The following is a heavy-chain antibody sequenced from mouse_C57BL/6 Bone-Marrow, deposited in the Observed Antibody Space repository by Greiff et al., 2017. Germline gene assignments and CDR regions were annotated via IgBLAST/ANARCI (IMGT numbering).Heavy chain of an antibody. D-gene: IGHD1-1*01. Sequence: EVQLQQSGAELVRPGASVKLSCTASGFNIKDYYMHWVKQRPEQGLEWIGRIDPEDGDTEYAPKFQGKATMTADTSSTTAYLQLSSLTSEDTAVYYCTGYYYGSTYFDYWGQGTTLTVSS. J-gene: IGHJ2*01. V-gene: IGHV14-1*01. CDR3: TGYYYGSTYFDY. CDR2: IDPEDGDT. CDR1: GFNIKDYY.